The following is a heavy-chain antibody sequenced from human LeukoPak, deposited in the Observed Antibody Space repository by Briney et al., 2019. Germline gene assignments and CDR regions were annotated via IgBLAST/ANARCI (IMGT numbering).Heavy chain of an antibody. V-gene: IGHV3-30*18. CDR3: AKQYCSGGNCYSGDYFDY. Sequence: GGSLRLSCAASGFTFSSYGMHWVRQAPGKGLEWVAVISYDGSNKYYADSVKGRFTISRDNSKNTLYLQMNRLRGEDTAVYSCAKQYCSGGNCYSGDYFDYWGQGTLVTVSS. CDR1: GFTFSSYG. CDR2: ISYDGSNK. J-gene: IGHJ4*02. D-gene: IGHD2-15*01.